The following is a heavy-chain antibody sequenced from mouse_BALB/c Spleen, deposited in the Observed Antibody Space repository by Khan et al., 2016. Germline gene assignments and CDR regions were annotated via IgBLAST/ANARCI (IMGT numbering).Heavy chain of an antibody. D-gene: IGHD2-1*01. J-gene: IGHJ4*01. Sequence: QVQLQQSGAELARPGASVKLSCKASGYTFTSYWMQWVKQRPGQGLEWIGAIYPGDGDTRYTQKFKGKATLTADKSSSTAYMQLSSLASEDSAVYYFARGDDGNYGYAMDYWGQGTSVTVSS. V-gene: IGHV1-87*01. CDR3: ARGDDGNYGYAMDY. CDR2: IYPGDGDT. CDR1: GYTFTSYW.